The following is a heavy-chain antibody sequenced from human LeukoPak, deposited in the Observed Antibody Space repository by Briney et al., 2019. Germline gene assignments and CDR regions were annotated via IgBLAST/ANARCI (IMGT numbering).Heavy chain of an antibody. Sequence: PGGSLRLSCAGSGFTFSSYSMNWVRQAPGKGLEWVSGISGSGGATYYADSVKGRFTISRDNSKNTLYLQMNSLRAEDTALYYCARGGSRRTFDSRGEGALGTVSS. CDR2: ISGSGGAT. CDR1: GFTFSSYS. V-gene: IGHV3-23*01. CDR3: ARGGSRRTFDS. J-gene: IGHJ4*02. D-gene: IGHD1-26*01.